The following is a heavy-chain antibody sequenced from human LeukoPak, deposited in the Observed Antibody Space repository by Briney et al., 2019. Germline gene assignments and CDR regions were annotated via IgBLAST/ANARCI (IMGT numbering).Heavy chain of an antibody. V-gene: IGHV3-9*03. CDR2: ISWNSGSI. D-gene: IGHD5-24*01. J-gene: IGHJ4*02. Sequence: PGRSLRLSCAASGFTFDDYAMHWVRQAPGRGLEWVSGISWNSGSIGYADSVKGRFTISRDNAKNSLYLQMNSLRAEDMALYYCAKDTGDGYNGSFDYWGQGTLVTVSS. CDR1: GFTFDDYA. CDR3: AKDTGDGYNGSFDY.